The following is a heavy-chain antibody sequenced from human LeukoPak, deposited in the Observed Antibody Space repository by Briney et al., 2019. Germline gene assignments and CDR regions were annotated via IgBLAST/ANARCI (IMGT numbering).Heavy chain of an antibody. Sequence: SETLSLTCTVSGGSISSYYWSWIRQPAGKGLEWIGRIYTSGSTNYNPSLKSRVTMSVDTSKNQFSLKLSSVTAADTAVYYCAREGQSAPSLYFDYWGQGTLVTVSS. CDR1: GGSISSYY. D-gene: IGHD3-3*01. V-gene: IGHV4-4*07. CDR2: IYTSGST. CDR3: AREGQSAPSLYFDY. J-gene: IGHJ4*02.